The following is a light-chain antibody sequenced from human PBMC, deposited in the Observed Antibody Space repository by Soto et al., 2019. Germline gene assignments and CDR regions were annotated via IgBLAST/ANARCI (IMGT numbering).Light chain of an antibody. Sequence: QSALTQPASVSGSPGQSITISCTGSSSDIGAYNYVSWYQQHPDKAPKLMIYEVSNRPSGLSNRFSGSKSGNTASLTISGLQAEDEADYYCSSFTSSSTWVFGGRTKLTVL. J-gene: IGLJ2*01. V-gene: IGLV2-14*01. CDR1: SSDIGAYNY. CDR3: SSFTSSSTWV. CDR2: EVS.